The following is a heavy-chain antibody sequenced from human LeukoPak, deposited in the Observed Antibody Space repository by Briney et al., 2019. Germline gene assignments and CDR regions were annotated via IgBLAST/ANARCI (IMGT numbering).Heavy chain of an antibody. J-gene: IGHJ5*02. CDR2: INPSGGST. Sequence: ASVKVSCKASGYTFTSYYMHWVRQAPGQGLEWMGIINPSGGSTSYALKFQGRVTMTRDTSTSTVYMELSSLRSEDTAVYYCARTYYYDSSGYAPFDPWGQGTLVTVSS. CDR1: GYTFTSYY. D-gene: IGHD3-22*01. CDR3: ARTYYYDSSGYAPFDP. V-gene: IGHV1-46*01.